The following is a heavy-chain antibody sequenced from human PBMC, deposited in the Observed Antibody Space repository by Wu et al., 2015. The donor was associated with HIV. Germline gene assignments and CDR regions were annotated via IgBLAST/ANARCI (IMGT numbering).Heavy chain of an antibody. Sequence: QVQLVQSGAEVKKPGASVKVSCKASGYTFTSYGISWVRQAPGQGLEWMGWISVYNGDTNYAQKVQGRVTMTTDTSTSTAYMELRSLRSDDTAVYYCARDRQVVAMMGDYYFDYWGQGTLVTVSS. CDR3: ARDRQVVAMMGDYYFDY. V-gene: IGHV1-18*01. CDR1: GYTFTSYG. J-gene: IGHJ4*02. CDR2: ISVYNGDT. D-gene: IGHD5-12*01.